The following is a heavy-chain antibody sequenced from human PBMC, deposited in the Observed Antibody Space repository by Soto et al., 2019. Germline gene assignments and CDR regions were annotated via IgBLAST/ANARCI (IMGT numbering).Heavy chain of an antibody. CDR3: AKVVYSSSRRDFDY. D-gene: IGHD6-6*01. CDR1: GFAFSSYA. V-gene: IGHV3-23*01. CDR2: LSGGGGST. J-gene: IGHJ4*02. Sequence: GGSLRLSCAASGFAFSSYAMTWVRQAPGKGLEWVSALSGGGGSTYYADYVKGRFTISRDNSKNTLNLQMNSLRAEYTAVYYCAKVVYSSSRRDFDYWGQGTLVTVSS.